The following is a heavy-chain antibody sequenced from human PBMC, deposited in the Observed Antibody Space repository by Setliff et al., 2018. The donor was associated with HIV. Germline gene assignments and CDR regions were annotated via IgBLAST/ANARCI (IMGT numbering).Heavy chain of an antibody. CDR2: IYYDGNT. J-gene: IGHJ4*02. D-gene: IGHD6-13*01. CDR1: GASISSPIYY. V-gene: IGHV4-39*01. Sequence: SETLSLTCSISGASISSPIYYWGWIRQAPGKGLEWIGNIYYDGNTNYKPSLERRLTISVDTSKNQFSLSLSSVTATDTALYFCAAAEGQGPWYFFDNWGQGTQVTVSS. CDR3: AAAEGQGPWYFFDN.